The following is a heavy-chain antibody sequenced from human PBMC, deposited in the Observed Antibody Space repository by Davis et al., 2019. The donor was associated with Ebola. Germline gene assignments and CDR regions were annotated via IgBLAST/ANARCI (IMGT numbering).Heavy chain of an antibody. CDR1: GFTFSSYP. CDR3: AKEGKWEPYFGLDY. D-gene: IGHD1-26*01. Sequence: GGSLRLSCAASGFTFSSYPIRWVRQAPGKGLEWDSAISGSGGSTYYADSVKGRFTISRDNSKNTRYLQMNSLRAEDTAVYYCAKEGKWEPYFGLDYWGQGTLVTVSS. CDR2: ISGSGGST. V-gene: IGHV3-23*01. J-gene: IGHJ4*02.